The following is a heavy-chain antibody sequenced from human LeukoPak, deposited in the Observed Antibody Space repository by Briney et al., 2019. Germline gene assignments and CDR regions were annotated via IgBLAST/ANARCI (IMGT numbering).Heavy chain of an antibody. CDR3: AKKWLGGYFDL. V-gene: IGHV3-23*01. CDR2: LSGGGEAS. CDR1: GFNFYSYD. J-gene: IGHJ3*01. D-gene: IGHD3-10*01. Sequence: GGSLRLSCAASGFNFYSYDMTWVRQAPGKGLEWVSSLSGGGEASYYADSAKGRFTISRDNANDTLYLQMNSLRVDDKAVYYCAKKWLGGYFDLWGRGTKVTVSS.